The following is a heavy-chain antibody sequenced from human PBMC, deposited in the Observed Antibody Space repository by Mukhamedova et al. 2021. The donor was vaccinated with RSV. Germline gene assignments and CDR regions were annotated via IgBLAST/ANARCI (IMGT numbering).Heavy chain of an antibody. CDR3: ARERGMVRGVRGRTFDY. D-gene: IGHD3-10*01. J-gene: IGHJ4*02. V-gene: IGHV4-59*01. Sequence: SRVTISVDTSKNQFSLKLSSVTAADTAVYYCARERGMVRGVRGRTFDYWGQGTLVTVSS.